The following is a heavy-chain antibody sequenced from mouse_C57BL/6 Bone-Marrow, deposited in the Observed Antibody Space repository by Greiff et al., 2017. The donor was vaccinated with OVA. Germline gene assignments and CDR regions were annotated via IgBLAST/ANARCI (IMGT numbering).Heavy chain of an antibody. V-gene: IGHV1-55*01. CDR2: IYPGSGST. CDR1: GYTFTSYW. Sequence: VQLQQPGAELVKPGASVKMSCKASGYTFTSYWITWVKQRPGQGLAWIGDIYPGSGSTNYNEKFKSKATLTVDTSSSTADMQLSSLTSEDSAVYYCARRGYYYGSSSWGQGTTLTVSS. J-gene: IGHJ2*01. CDR3: ARRGYYYGSSS. D-gene: IGHD1-1*01.